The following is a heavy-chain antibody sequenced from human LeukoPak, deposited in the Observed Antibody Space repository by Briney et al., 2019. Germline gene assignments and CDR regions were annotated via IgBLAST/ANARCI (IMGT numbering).Heavy chain of an antibody. J-gene: IGHJ6*02. Sequence: ASVKVSCKASGGTFSSYAISRVRQAPGQGLEWMGRIIPILGIANYAQKFQGRVTITADKSTSTAYMELSSLRSEDTAVYYCAKDTAMDHYYYYGMDVWGQGTTVTVSS. CDR2: IIPILGIA. V-gene: IGHV1-69*04. D-gene: IGHD5-18*01. CDR3: AKDTAMDHYYYYGMDV. CDR1: GGTFSSYA.